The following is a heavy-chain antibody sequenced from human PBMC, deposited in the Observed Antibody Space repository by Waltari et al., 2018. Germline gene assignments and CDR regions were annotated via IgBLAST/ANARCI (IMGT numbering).Heavy chain of an antibody. CDR1: GFTFSSYS. J-gene: IGHJ2*01. D-gene: IGHD6-6*01. Sequence: EVQLVESGGGLVQPGGSLRLSCAASGFTFSSYSMNWARQAPGKGLEWVSYISSSSSTIYYADSVKGRFTISRDNAKNSLYLQMNSLRAEDTAVYYCARDAPPSIAARPSWYFDLWGRGTLVTVSS. CDR2: ISSSSSTI. CDR3: ARDAPPSIAARPSWYFDL. V-gene: IGHV3-48*01.